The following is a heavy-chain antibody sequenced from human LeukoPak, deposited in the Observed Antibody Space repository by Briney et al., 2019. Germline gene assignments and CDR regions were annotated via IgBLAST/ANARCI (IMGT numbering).Heavy chain of an antibody. CDR1: GFTFSSYA. V-gene: IGHV3-30*04. D-gene: IGHD4-17*01. J-gene: IGHJ4*02. Sequence: GGSLRLSCAASGFTFSSYAMHWVRQAPGKGLEWVAVISYDGSNKYYADSVKGRFTISRDNAKNSLYLQMNSLRAEDTAVYYCARDLAVGDYPGHWGQGTLVTVSS. CDR2: ISYDGSNK. CDR3: ARDLAVGDYPGH.